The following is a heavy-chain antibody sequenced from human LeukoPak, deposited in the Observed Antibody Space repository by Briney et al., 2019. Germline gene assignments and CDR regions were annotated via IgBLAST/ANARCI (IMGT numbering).Heavy chain of an antibody. J-gene: IGHJ4*02. D-gene: IGHD3-22*01. CDR2: ISYDGNKK. Sequence: PGTSLRLSCAASGFNFSNYAMHWVRQAPGRGLEWVAVISYDGNKKDYADSEKGRFTISRDNSKNTLYLQMNSLRAEDTAVYYCAKDYVPKTYYYDSSGPYFDYWGQGTLVTVSS. V-gene: IGHV3-30*18. CDR1: GFNFSNYA. CDR3: AKDYVPKTYYYDSSGPYFDY.